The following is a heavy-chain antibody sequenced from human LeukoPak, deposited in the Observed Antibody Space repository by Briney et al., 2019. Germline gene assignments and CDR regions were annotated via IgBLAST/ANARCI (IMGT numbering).Heavy chain of an antibody. V-gene: IGHV4-59*01. D-gene: IGHD3-22*01. CDR2: IYYSGST. Sequence: NPSETLSLTCTVSGGSISSYYWSWIRQPPGKGLEWIGYIYYSGSTNYNPSLKSRVTISVDTSKNQFSLKLSSVTAADTAVHYCARVESYYYDSSGPRTYYFDYWGQGTLVTVSS. J-gene: IGHJ4*02. CDR3: ARVESYYYDSSGPRTYYFDY. CDR1: GGSISSYY.